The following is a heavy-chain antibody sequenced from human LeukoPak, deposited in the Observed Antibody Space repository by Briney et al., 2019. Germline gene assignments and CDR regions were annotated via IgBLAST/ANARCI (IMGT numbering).Heavy chain of an antibody. V-gene: IGHV1-3*01. CDR1: EYTFSSYS. D-gene: IGHD2-2*01. CDR3: ARGSCSSTSCFMDV. Sequence: ASVKVSCKASEYTFSSYSIHWVRQAPGQRLEWMGWINAGKGNTKYSQNLQGRVTVTGDTSASTAYMGLSSLTSEDTAVYYCARGSCSSTSCFMDVWGQGTTVTVSS. J-gene: IGHJ6*02. CDR2: INAGKGNT.